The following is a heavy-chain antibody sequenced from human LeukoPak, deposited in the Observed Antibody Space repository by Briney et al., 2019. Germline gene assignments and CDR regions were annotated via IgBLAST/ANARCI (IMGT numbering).Heavy chain of an antibody. Sequence: PGGSLRLSCTASGFTFSTYAMTWVRQAPGKGLEWISSMSSGSSYIYYADSVRGRFTISRDNTKNSLYLEMNNLRGEDTAIYYCARDRPTGASRVFVVQWGQGTPVTASS. CDR3: ARDRPTGASRVFVVQ. CDR1: GFTFSTYA. J-gene: IGHJ4*02. V-gene: IGHV3-21*06. CDR2: MSSGSSYI. D-gene: IGHD2-21*01.